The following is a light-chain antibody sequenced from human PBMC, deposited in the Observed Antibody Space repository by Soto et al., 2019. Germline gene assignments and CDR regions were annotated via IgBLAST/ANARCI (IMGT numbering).Light chain of an antibody. Sequence: EIVMTQSPATLSVSPGERATLSCRASQSVSSNLAWYQQKPGQAPRLLIYGASTRATGIPARFSGSGSGTEFTLTISSLQSEDFAVYYCQSRTFGQGTKVEIK. CDR1: QSVSSN. V-gene: IGKV3-15*01. CDR3: QSRT. J-gene: IGKJ1*01. CDR2: GAS.